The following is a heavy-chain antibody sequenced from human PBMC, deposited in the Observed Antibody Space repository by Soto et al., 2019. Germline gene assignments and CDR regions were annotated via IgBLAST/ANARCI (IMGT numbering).Heavy chain of an antibody. D-gene: IGHD6-19*01. CDR3: VIAVAGGHNWFDP. CDR2: IIPIFGTA. V-gene: IGHV1-69*06. J-gene: IGHJ5*02. CDR1: GGTFSSYA. Sequence: SLKVSCKASGGTFSSYAISWVRQAPGQGLEWMGGIIPIFGTANYAQKFQGRVTITADKSTSTAYMELSSLRSEDTAVYYCVIAVAGGHNWFDPWGQGTLVTVSS.